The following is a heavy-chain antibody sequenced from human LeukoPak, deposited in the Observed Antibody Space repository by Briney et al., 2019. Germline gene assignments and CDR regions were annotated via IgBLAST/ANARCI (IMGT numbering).Heavy chain of an antibody. J-gene: IGHJ3*02. D-gene: IGHD2-21*02. V-gene: IGHV1-46*01. CDR2: INPSGGST. Sequence: GTSVKVSCKASGYTSTSYYMHWVRQAPGQGLEWMGIINPSGGSTSYAQKFQGRVTMTRDTSTSTVYMELSSLRSEDTAVYYCARGVVTATQHDAFDIWGQGTMVTVSS. CDR1: GYTSTSYY. CDR3: ARGVVTATQHDAFDI.